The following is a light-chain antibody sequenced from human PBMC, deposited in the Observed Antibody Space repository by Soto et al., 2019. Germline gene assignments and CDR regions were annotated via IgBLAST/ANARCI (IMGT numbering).Light chain of an antibody. J-gene: IGKJ2*01. CDR1: QSVGSE. CDR2: AAS. Sequence: VMTQSPSTLSVSPGERATLSCRASQSVGSELAWYQQKPGQPPRLLIYAASTRASGVPVRFRGSGSGTEFSLTITSLQSEDFALYYCQQYNDWPRHTFGQGTKL. CDR3: QQYNDWPRHT. V-gene: IGKV3D-15*01.